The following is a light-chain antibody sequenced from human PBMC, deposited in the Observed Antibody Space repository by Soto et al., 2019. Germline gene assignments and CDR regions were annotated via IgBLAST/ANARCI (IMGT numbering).Light chain of an antibody. V-gene: IGKV3-20*01. CDR2: GAS. Sequence: EIVLPQSPGTLSLSPGERATLSCRASQSVSSNYLAWYQQSPGQAPRLLIYGASSRATGIPDRFSGSGSGTDFTLAISRLEAEDFAVYYCQQYGSSPWAFGQGTKVDIK. CDR1: QSVSSNY. CDR3: QQYGSSPWA. J-gene: IGKJ1*01.